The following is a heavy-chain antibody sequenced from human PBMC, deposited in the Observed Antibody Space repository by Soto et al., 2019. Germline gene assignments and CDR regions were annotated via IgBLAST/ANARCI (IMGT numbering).Heavy chain of an antibody. CDR3: ARDRSMIVVRRDFWFDP. Sequence: SETLSLTCTVSGGSITSSSYYWGWIRQPPGKGLEWIGTIYYSGSTYYNPSLKSRVTISVDTSKNQFSLKLSSVTAADTAVYYCARDRSMIVVRRDFWFDPWGQGTLVTVSS. CDR1: GGSITSSSYY. J-gene: IGHJ5*02. V-gene: IGHV4-39*07. CDR2: IYYSGST. D-gene: IGHD3-22*01.